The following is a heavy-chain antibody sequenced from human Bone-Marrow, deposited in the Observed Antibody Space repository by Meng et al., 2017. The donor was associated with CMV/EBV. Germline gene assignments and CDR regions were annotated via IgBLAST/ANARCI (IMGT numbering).Heavy chain of an antibody. D-gene: IGHD1-26*01. CDR3: AKGSWELGDY. CDR2: ISGSGGST. V-gene: IGHV3-23*01. Sequence: GESLKISCAASGFTFSSYAMSWVRQAPGKGLEWVSAISGSGGSTYYADSVKGRFTISRDNSKNTLYLQMNSLRAEDTAVYYCAKGSWELGDYWGPGNRVTVSS. J-gene: IGHJ4*02. CDR1: GFTFSSYA.